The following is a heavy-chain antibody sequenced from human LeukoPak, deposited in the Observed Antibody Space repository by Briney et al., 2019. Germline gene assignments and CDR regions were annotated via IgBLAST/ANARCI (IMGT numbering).Heavy chain of an antibody. CDR3: ARLVYYGSGSYLYYFDF. D-gene: IGHD3-10*01. V-gene: IGHV4-39*01. CDR1: GGSISSSSYY. CDR2: IYYSGST. Sequence: SETLSLTCSVSGGSISSSSYYWGWIRQPPGKGLEWIGSIYYSGSTHYNPSLKSRVTISVDTSKNQFSLKLSSVTAADTAVYYCARLVYYGSGSYLYYFDFWGQGTLATVSS. J-gene: IGHJ4*02.